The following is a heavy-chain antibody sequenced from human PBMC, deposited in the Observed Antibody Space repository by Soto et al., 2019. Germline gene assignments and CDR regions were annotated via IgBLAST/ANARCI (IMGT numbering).Heavy chain of an antibody. CDR1: GGTFSSYA. CDR3: AKGGSGWYEMDY. Sequence: GASVKVSCKASGGTFSSYAISWVRQAPGQGLEWMGGIIPIFGTANYAQKFQGRVTITADESTSTAYMELSSLRSEDTAVYYCAKGGSGWYEMDYWAQGTLVTVSS. V-gene: IGHV1-69*13. D-gene: IGHD6-19*01. CDR2: IIPIFGTA. J-gene: IGHJ4*02.